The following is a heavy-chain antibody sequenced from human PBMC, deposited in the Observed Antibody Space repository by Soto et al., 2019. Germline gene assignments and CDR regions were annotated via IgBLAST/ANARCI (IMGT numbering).Heavy chain of an antibody. D-gene: IGHD4-17*01. V-gene: IGHV4-31*03. CDR2: IYYSGST. Sequence: QVQLQESGPGLVKPSQTLSLTCTVSGGSISSGGYYWSWIRQHPGKGLEWIGYIYYSGSTYYNPSLKSRVTISVDTSKNQVSLKLSSVTAADTAVYYCARDRDGDYTYYGMDVWGQGTTVTVSS. CDR1: GGSISSGGYY. CDR3: ARDRDGDYTYYGMDV. J-gene: IGHJ6*02.